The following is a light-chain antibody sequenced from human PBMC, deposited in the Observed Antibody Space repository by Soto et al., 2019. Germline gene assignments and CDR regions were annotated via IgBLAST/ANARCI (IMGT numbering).Light chain of an antibody. Sequence: DIQMTQSPSTLSASVGDRVTITCRASQSIDRWLAWYQQKPGKAPKLLIYKPSNLKNGVPSRFSGSGSGTEFTLTISSLQPDDFATSYCQQYDSYSITFGQGTRLEIK. CDR1: QSIDRW. CDR2: KPS. V-gene: IGKV1-5*03. CDR3: QQYDSYSIT. J-gene: IGKJ5*01.